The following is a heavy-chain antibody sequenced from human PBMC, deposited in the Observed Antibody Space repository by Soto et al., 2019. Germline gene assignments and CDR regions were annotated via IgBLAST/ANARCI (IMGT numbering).Heavy chain of an antibody. CDR2: VYYTGST. CDR1: GASIRSTDYY. Sequence: PSETLSLTSTVSGASIRSTDYYWSWIRQAPGKGLEWIGYVYYTGSTYYNPSLMSRLTISVDTSKNQFSLKLTSVTAAETAVYYCVRTPREGAVAPHWFDRWGQGTQVTVSS. J-gene: IGHJ5*02. D-gene: IGHD2-15*01. CDR3: VRTPREGAVAPHWFDR. V-gene: IGHV4-30-4*01.